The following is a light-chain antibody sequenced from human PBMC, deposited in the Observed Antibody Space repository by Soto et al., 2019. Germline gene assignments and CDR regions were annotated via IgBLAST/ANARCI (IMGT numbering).Light chain of an antibody. Sequence: EIVLTQSPGTLSLSPGERATLSCRASQSVSSSYLAWYQQKPGQAPRLLIYGASSRATGIPDRFSGSGSGTDFTLTISRLEPENFAVYYCQHYGSSSYTFGQGTKVDIK. CDR1: QSVSSSY. CDR2: GAS. V-gene: IGKV3-20*01. J-gene: IGKJ2*01. CDR3: QHYGSSSYT.